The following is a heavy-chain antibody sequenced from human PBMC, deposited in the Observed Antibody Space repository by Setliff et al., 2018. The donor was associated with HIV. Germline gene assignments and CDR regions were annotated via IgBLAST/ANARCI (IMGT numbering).Heavy chain of an antibody. Sequence: SETLSLTCTVSSGYMSGHFWTWIRQTPGEGLEWIGNIYLGETTNYNPSLKSRATISLDKSKRQFSLHLTSVTAADTAIYYCARDPSQYLDFLFDPQPFNVWGHGTMVTVXS. CDR2: IYLGETT. CDR3: ARDPSQYLDFLFDPQPFNV. CDR1: SGYMSGHF. D-gene: IGHD3-9*01. J-gene: IGHJ3*01. V-gene: IGHV4-59*11.